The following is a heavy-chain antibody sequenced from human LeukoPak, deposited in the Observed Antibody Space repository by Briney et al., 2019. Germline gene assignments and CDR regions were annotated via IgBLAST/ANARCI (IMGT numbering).Heavy chain of an antibody. D-gene: IGHD6-13*01. CDR3: ARDGGSSWYGAFDI. Sequence: GGSLRLSCAASGFTFDDYSMNWVRQAPGKGLEWVSFISSSSSTMYYADSVKGRFTISRDNAKNSVYLQMNSLRAEDTAVYYRARDGGSSWYGAFDIWGQGTMVTVSS. J-gene: IGHJ3*02. V-gene: IGHV3-48*01. CDR1: GFTFDDYS. CDR2: ISSSSSTM.